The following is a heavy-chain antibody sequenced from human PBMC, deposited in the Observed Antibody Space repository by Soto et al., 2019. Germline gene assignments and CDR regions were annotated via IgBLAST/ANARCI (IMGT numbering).Heavy chain of an antibody. CDR2: INAGNGNT. V-gene: IGHV1-3*01. CDR3: ARSIVVVTALDY. Sequence: ASVKVSCKASGYAFSSYAMHWVRQAPGQRLEWMGWINAGNGNTKYSQKFQGRVTITRDTSASTAYMELSSLRSEDTAVYYCARSIVVVTALDYWGQGTLVTVSS. J-gene: IGHJ4*02. CDR1: GYAFSSYA. D-gene: IGHD2-21*02.